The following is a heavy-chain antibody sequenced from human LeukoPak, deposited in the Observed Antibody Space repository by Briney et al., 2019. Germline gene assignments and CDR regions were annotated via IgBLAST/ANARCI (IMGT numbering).Heavy chain of an antibody. CDR2: IFNTGNT. V-gene: IGHV4-59*11. CDR1: GGSINSHY. Sequence: SETLSLTCSVSGGSINSHYRSWIRQPPGKRLEWIGYIFNTGNTNYNPSLASRVTMSVDTSRAQFFLRLSPVTAADTAIYYCASRPADTTWYGVFDYWSQGTLVTVSS. J-gene: IGHJ4*02. D-gene: IGHD3-10*01. CDR3: ASRPADTTWYGVFDY.